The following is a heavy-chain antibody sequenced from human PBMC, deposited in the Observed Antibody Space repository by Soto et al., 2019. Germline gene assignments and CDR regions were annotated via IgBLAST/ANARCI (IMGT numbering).Heavy chain of an antibody. CDR1: GFTFNTFE. CDR2: ISDDGSRT. V-gene: IGHV3-23*01. CDR3: VKGGWLDF. Sequence: EVQLLESGGGLVQPGGSLRLSCAASGFTFNTFEMSWVRQAPGRGLEWVSFISDDGSRTYYADAVKGRFTISRDNYKYTLYLQMNSLTVEDTAVYACVKGGWLDFWGQGTLVTVSS. J-gene: IGHJ5*01. D-gene: IGHD3-16*01.